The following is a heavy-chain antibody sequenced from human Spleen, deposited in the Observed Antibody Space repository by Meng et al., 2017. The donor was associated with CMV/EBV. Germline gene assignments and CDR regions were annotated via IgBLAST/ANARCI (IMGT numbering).Heavy chain of an antibody. J-gene: IGHJ4*02. CDR2: IYWDGDK. Sequence: FSGFSLSTSGVGVGWIRQPPGKALEWLAVIYWDGDKRYSPSLKSRLTITKDTSKNQVVLRMTNMAPEDTATFYCARSSAEMATVKFDYWGQGTLVTVSS. V-gene: IGHV2-5*02. CDR3: ARSSAEMATVKFDY. D-gene: IGHD5-24*01. CDR1: GFSLSTSGVG.